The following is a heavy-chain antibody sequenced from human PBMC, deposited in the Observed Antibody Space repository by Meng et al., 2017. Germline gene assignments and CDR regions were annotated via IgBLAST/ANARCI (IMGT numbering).Heavy chain of an antibody. V-gene: IGHV1-69*06. CDR2: IIPTFGTA. D-gene: IGHD3-22*01. CDR1: GGTFSSYA. Sequence: QVQLVQSGDEVKKPGSSVKVSCQASGGTFSSYAISWVRQAPGQGLEWMGGIIPTFGTANYAQKFQGRVTITADKSTSTAYMELSSLRSEDTAVYYCASTYYYDSSGYGGFGYWGQGTLVTVSS. J-gene: IGHJ4*02. CDR3: ASTYYYDSSGYGGFGY.